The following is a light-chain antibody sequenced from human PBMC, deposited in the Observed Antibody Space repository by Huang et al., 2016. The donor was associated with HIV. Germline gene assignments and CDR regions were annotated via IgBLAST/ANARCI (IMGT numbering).Light chain of an antibody. CDR2: GAS. CDR3: QQYGSSVVT. V-gene: IGKV3-20*01. J-gene: IGKJ1*01. CDR1: QSFSSNY. Sequence: EIVLTQSPGTLSLSPGERATLSCRASQSFSSNYLAWYQQKPGQAPRLLIYGASSRATGSPDRFSGSGSGTDFTLIISRLEPEYLAVYYCQQYGSSVVTFGQGTKVEVK.